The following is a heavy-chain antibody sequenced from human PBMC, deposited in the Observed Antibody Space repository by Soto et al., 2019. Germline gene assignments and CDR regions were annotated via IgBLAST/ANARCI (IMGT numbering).Heavy chain of an antibody. CDR3: ARDVRGYDSSGYAMHYGMDV. V-gene: IGHV3-30-3*01. D-gene: IGHD3-22*01. J-gene: IGHJ6*02. CDR1: GFTFSNYA. CDR2: ISDEGTNK. Sequence: QVQLAESGGGVVQPGRSLRLSCAASGFTFSNYAMRWVRQAPGKGLEWVAFISDEGTNKYYADSVKGRFTISRDNFKNALSLQMNGLGAEDTAVYYCARDVRGYDSSGYAMHYGMDVWGQGTTVTVSS.